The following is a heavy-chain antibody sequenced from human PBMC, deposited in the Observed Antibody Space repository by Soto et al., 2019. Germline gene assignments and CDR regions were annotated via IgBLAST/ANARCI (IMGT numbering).Heavy chain of an antibody. V-gene: IGHV3-23*01. CDR3: AEARNHYGSGSYFDY. CDR2: ISGSADST. CDR1: GFAFNIYA. Sequence: EVQLLESGGGLVQPGGSLRVSCAASGFAFNIYAMSWVRQAPGKGLEWVSVISGSADSTNYADSVKGRFTISSDNSKNTGYLQMHSLRAEDTAVYYCAEARNHYGSGSYFDYWGQGTLVTVSS. J-gene: IGHJ4*02. D-gene: IGHD3-10*01.